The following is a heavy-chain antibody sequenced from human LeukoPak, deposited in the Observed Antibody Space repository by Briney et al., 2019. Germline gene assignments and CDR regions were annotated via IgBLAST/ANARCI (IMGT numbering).Heavy chain of an antibody. V-gene: IGHV3-23*01. CDR2: ISGSGGST. CDR3: AKGCSGGSCYSTAFDI. CDR1: GFTFSSYA. J-gene: IGHJ3*02. D-gene: IGHD2-15*01. Sequence: PGGSLRLSCAASGFTFSSYAMSWVRQAPGKGLEWVSPISGSGGSTYYADSVKGRFTISRDNSKNTLYLQMNSLRAEDTAVYYCAKGCSGGSCYSTAFDIWGQGTMVTVSS.